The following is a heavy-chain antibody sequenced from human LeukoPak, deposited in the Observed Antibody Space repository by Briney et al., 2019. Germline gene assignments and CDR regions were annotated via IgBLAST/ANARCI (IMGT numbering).Heavy chain of an antibody. J-gene: IGHJ5*02. CDR1: GGSISSYY. V-gene: IGHV4-59*01. D-gene: IGHD3-9*01. CDR2: IYYSGST. Sequence: SETLSLTCTVSGGSISSYYWSWIRQPPGKGLEWIGYIYYSGSTNYNPSLKSRVTISADTSKNQFSLKLSSVTAADTAVYYCARVLTGYGNWFDPWGQGTLVTVSS. CDR3: ARVLTGYGNWFDP.